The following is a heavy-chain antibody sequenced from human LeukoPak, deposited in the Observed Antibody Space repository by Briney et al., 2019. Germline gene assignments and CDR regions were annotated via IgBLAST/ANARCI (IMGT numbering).Heavy chain of an antibody. CDR1: GFTFSSYA. D-gene: IGHD1-26*01. V-gene: IGHV3-23*01. CDR3: AKDHDGTAGEILFDY. Sequence: SGGSLRLSCAASGFTFSSYAMSWVRQAPGKGLEWVSAISGSGGSTYYADSVKGRFTISRDNSKNTLYLQMNSLRAEDTAVYYCAKDHDGTAGEILFDYWGQGTLVTVSS. CDR2: ISGSGGST. J-gene: IGHJ4*02.